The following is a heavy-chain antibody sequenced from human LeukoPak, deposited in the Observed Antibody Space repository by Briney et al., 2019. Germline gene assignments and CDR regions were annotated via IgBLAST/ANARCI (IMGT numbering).Heavy chain of an antibody. CDR2: INYCGST. V-gene: IGHV4-59*02. J-gene: IGHJ6*02. D-gene: IGHD1-1*01. Sequence: SETLSLACTVSGGSVSTYYWSWIRQPPGRRLEWIGNINYCGSTICNPSLKSRVTISVDTSRNQFSLTVSSVTAADTAVYYCARGQRSPVLWGPGTTVTVSS. CDR3: ARGQRSPVL. CDR1: GGSVSTYY.